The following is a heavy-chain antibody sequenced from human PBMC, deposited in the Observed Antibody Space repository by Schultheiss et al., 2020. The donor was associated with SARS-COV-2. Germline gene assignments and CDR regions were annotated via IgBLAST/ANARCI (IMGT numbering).Heavy chain of an antibody. J-gene: IGHJ4*02. D-gene: IGHD6-19*01. CDR3: ARDYSSGYLDY. CDR1: GGSISSGGYY. V-gene: IGHV4-61*08. CDR2: INHSGST. Sequence: SETLSLTCTVSGGSISSGGYYWSWIRQPPGKGLEWIGEINHSGSTNYNPSLKSRVTISVDTSKNQFSLKLSSVTAADTAVYYCARDYSSGYLDYWGQGTLVTVSS.